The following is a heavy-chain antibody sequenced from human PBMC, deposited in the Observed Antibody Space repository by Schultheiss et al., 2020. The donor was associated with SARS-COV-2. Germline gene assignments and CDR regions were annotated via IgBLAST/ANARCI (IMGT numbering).Heavy chain of an antibody. J-gene: IGHJ4*01. Sequence: SETLSLTCTVSGGSISSYYWSWIRQPPGKGLEWIGEINHSGSTNYNPSLKSRVTISVDTSKNQFSLKLTSVTAADTAVYYCARYGPYSFESWGHGTLVTVSS. D-gene: IGHD4-17*01. CDR3: ARYGPYSFES. V-gene: IGHV4-34*01. CDR2: INHSGST. CDR1: GGSISSYY.